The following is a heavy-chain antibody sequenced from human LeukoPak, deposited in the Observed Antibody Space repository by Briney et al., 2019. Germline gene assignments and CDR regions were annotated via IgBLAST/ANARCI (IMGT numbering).Heavy chain of an antibody. CDR1: GYTFTGYY. CDR3: ATPIGGHWNDALNAFDI. CDR2: INPNSGGT. V-gene: IGHV1-2*02. D-gene: IGHD1-1*01. Sequence: ASVKVSCKASGYTFTGYYMHWVRQAPGQGLEWMGWINPNSGGTNYAQKFQGRVTMTRDTSISTAYMELSSLRSEDTAVYYCATPIGGHWNDALNAFDIWGQGTMVTVSS. J-gene: IGHJ3*02.